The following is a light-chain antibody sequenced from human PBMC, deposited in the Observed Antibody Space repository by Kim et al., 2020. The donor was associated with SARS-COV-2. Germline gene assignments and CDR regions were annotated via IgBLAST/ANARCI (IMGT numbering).Light chain of an antibody. J-gene: IGLJ3*02. V-gene: IGLV10-54*04. CDR1: SDNVGNEG. CDR3: SSWDRSLAAWV. CDR2: RSN. Sequence: QAGLTQPPSVSEDLGQTATLTRTGNSDNVGNEGASWLQQNQGHPTKLLSYRSNNRPSGISARFSASRSGIAASLTITGLQPEDEADYYCSSWDRSLAAWVFGGGTHVTVL.